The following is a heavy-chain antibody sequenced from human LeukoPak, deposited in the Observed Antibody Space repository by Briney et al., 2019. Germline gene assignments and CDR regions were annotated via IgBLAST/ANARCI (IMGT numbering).Heavy chain of an antibody. V-gene: IGHV4-39*01. J-gene: IGHJ5*02. CDR1: GGSISSYY. CDR3: ARQAVVVVAATDNWFDP. CDR2: FYYRGIT. Sequence: SETLSLTCTVSGGSISSYYWGWIRQPPGKGLEWIGSFYYRGITYYNPSLKSRVTISVDTSKNQFSLKLSSVTAADTAVYYCARQAVVVVAATDNWFDPWGQGTLVTVSS. D-gene: IGHD2-15*01.